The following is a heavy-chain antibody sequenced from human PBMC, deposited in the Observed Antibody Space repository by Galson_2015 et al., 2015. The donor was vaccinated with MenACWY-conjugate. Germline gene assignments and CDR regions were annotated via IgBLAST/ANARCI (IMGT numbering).Heavy chain of an antibody. V-gene: IGHV2-70*11. CDR3: ARSIRRNGYNDGDY. D-gene: IGHD5-24*01. Sequence: PALVKPTQTLTLTCTVSGFSLSARGMCVSWIRQPPGKALEWLARIDWDDDKYYSTSLRTRLTISKDTSKNQVVVTLSNMDPGDTATYYCARSIRRNGYNDGDYWGQGTLFTVSS. J-gene: IGHJ4*02. CDR2: IDWDDDK. CDR1: GFSLSARGMC.